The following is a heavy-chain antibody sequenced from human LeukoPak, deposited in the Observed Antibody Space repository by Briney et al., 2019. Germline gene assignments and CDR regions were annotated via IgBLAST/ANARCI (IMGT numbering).Heavy chain of an antibody. J-gene: IGHJ4*02. V-gene: IGHV3-23*01. CDR2: ITSGGAP. CDR1: GFTFSNYA. D-gene: IGHD6-6*01. CDR3: ARDVATRPDY. Sequence: GGSLRLSCAASGFTFSNYAVMWVRQAPGQGLEWVSAITSGGAPRYADSVKGRFTISRDNSKNTLYLQMNSLRPEDTAVYHCARDVATRPDYWGQGTLVTVSS.